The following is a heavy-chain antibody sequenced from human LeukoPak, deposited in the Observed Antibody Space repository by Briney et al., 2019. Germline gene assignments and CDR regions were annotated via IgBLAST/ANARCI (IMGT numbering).Heavy chain of an antibody. D-gene: IGHD3-10*01. V-gene: IGHV3-66*01. CDR2: IYSGSST. J-gene: IGHJ6*02. CDR1: GFTVSSNY. Sequence: GGSLRLSCAASGFTVSSNYMSWVRQAPGKGLEWVSVIYSGSSTYYADSVKGRFTISRDNSKNTLYLQMNSLRAEDTAVYYCAGDSLGELSPYYYYGMDVWGQGTTVTVSS. CDR3: AGDSLGELSPYYYYGMDV.